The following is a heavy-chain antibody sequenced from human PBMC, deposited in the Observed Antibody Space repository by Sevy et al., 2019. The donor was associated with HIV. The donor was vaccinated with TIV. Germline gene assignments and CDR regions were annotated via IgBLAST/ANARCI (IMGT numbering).Heavy chain of an antibody. D-gene: IGHD1-26*01. CDR3: AREDGSYYLADAFDI. Sequence: GGSLRLSCAASGFTFSSYAMHWVRQAPGKGLEWVAVISYDGSNKYYADSVKGRFTISRDNSKNTLYLQMNSLRAEDTAVYYCAREDGSYYLADAFDIWGQGTMVTVSS. V-gene: IGHV3-30*04. CDR2: ISYDGSNK. CDR1: GFTFSSYA. J-gene: IGHJ3*02.